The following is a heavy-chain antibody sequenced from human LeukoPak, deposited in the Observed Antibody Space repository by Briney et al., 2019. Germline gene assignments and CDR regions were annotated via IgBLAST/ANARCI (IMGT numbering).Heavy chain of an antibody. CDR3: ARFDLGYCTNGVCYKDYYYYMDV. CDR2: INHSGST. CDR1: GGSFSGYY. V-gene: IGHV4-34*01. Sequence: SETLSLTCAVYGGSFSGYYSSWIRQPPGKGLEWIGEINHSGSTNYNPSLKSRVTISVDTSKNQFSLRLSSVTAADTAVYYCARFDLGYCTNGVCYKDYYYYMDVWGKGTTVTVSS. D-gene: IGHD2-8*01. J-gene: IGHJ6*03.